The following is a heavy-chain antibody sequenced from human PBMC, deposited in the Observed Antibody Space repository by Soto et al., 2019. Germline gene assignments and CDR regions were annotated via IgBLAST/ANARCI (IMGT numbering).Heavy chain of an antibody. Sequence: PVGSLRLSCASSVFTFTSYAMSCVRHSPGKGLEWVSAISGSGGSTYYADSVKGRFTISRDNSKNTLYLQMNSLRAEDTAVYFCAKDTEISGYVAFDIWGQGTMVSVSS. J-gene: IGHJ3*02. CDR2: ISGSGGST. CDR3: AKDTEISGYVAFDI. D-gene: IGHD3-22*01. CDR1: VFTFTSYA. V-gene: IGHV3-23*01.